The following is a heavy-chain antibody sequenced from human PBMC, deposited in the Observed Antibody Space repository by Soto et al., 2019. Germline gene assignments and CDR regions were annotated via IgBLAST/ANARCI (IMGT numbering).Heavy chain of an antibody. CDR2: ISNDGNND. J-gene: IGHJ5*02. V-gene: IGHV3-30*18. D-gene: IGHD3-22*01. CDR1: GFTFSSFG. Sequence: SLRLSCAASGFTFSSFGMHWVRQAPGKGLEWVAVISNDGNNDYFADSVKDRFTISRDNSKNTLFLQMSSLSVEDTAVYYCAKDNFESSGYYSIRTPWFDPRGQGTLVTVSS. CDR3: AKDNFESSGYYSIRTPWFDP.